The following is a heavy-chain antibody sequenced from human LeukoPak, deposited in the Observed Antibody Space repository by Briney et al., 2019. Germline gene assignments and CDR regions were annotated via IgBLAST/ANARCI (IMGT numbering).Heavy chain of an antibody. J-gene: IGHJ6*02. CDR1: GGTFSSYA. V-gene: IGHV1-69*04. CDR3: AGGRATRRLVDQGTPSRDV. CDR2: IIPILGIA. D-gene: IGHD1-26*01. Sequence: SAKVSCKASGGTFSSYAISWVRQAPGQGLEWMGRIIPILGIANYAQKFQGRVTITADKSTSTAYMELSNLRSEDTAVYYCAGGRATRRLVDQGTPSRDVWGQGTTVTVSS.